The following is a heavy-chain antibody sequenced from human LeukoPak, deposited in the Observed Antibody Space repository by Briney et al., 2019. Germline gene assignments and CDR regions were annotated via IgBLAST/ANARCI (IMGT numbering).Heavy chain of an antibody. CDR3: ARGGVLRLPGGSEGYFDN. D-gene: IGHD3-3*01. Sequence: SETLSLTCTVSGGSISNYYWSWIRQPPGKGLEWIGYMYYSGSTNYNPSLKSRVTMSLDTSKNQLSLKLRSVTAADTAVYYCARGGVLRLPGGSEGYFDNWGQGTLVTVSS. CDR2: MYYSGST. J-gene: IGHJ4*02. V-gene: IGHV4-59*01. CDR1: GGSISNYY.